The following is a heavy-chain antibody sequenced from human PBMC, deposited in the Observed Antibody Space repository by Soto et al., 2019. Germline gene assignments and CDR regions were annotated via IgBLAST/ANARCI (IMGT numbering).Heavy chain of an antibody. CDR1: GFTFDDYG. CDR2: INWNGGST. CDR3: ARDPGDHVGWFDP. Sequence: EVQLVESGVGLVRHGGSMRLSCAASGFTFDDYGMSWVRQATGKVLEWVSGINWNGGSTGYADSVKGRFNISRDNAKHSLYLQMNSLRAEDTALYHCARDPGDHVGWFDPWGQGTLVTVSS. J-gene: IGHJ5*02. V-gene: IGHV3-20*01. D-gene: IGHD4-17*01.